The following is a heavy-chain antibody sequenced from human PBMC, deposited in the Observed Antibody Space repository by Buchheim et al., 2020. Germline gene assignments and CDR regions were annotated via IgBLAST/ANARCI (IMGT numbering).Heavy chain of an antibody. D-gene: IGHD1-1*01. V-gene: IGHV3-21*01. J-gene: IGHJ4*02. CDR3: ARGEVEETRFLDS. CDR1: GFSFSGYS. CDR2: ISSGSDDI. Sequence: EVQLVESGGGLVEPGGSLRLSCAASGFSFSGYSMNWVRQAPGEGLEWVSIISSGSDDIHYADSVKGRFTISRDNAKSSLYLQMNSLRLEDTAVYYCARGEVEETRFLDSWGQGTL.